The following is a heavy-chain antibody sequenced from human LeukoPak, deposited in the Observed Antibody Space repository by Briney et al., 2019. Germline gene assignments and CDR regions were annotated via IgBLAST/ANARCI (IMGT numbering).Heavy chain of an antibody. D-gene: IGHD5-18*01. Sequence: GGSLRLSCAASGFTFSNYGMHWVRQAPGKGLEWVAFIRYDGSNKYYADSVKGRFTISRDNSKNTLYLQMNSLRAEDTAVYYCAKDQDTAIVFDYWGQGTLVTVSS. CDR3: AKDQDTAIVFDY. J-gene: IGHJ4*02. CDR2: IRYDGSNK. V-gene: IGHV3-30*02. CDR1: GFTFSNYG.